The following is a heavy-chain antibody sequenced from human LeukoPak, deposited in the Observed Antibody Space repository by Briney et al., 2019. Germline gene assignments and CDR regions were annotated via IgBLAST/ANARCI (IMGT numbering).Heavy chain of an antibody. Sequence: ASVKVSCKASGYTFTSYAMHWVRRAPGQRLEWMGWINAGNGNTKYSQKFQGRVTITRDTSASTAYMELSSLRSEDTAVYYCASSLYYYDSSGYTFDYWGQGTLVTVSS. D-gene: IGHD3-22*01. V-gene: IGHV1-3*01. CDR3: ASSLYYYDSSGYTFDY. CDR1: GYTFTSYA. CDR2: INAGNGNT. J-gene: IGHJ4*02.